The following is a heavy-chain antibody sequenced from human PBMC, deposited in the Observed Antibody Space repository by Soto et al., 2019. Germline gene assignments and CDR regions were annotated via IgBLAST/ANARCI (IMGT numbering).Heavy chain of an antibody. V-gene: IGHV1-3*01. D-gene: IGHD3-9*01. J-gene: IGHJ4*02. CDR1: GYTXTSYA. CDR3: ASVGILTGYPSFEY. Sequence: SXKISCEAAGYTXTSYARDLDRQAPGQRLEWMGWINAGNGNTKYSQKFQGIVTITRDTSARTAYMGLSRLRFEDTAVYYCASVGILTGYPSFEYWGQGTLVNVSS. CDR2: INAGNGNT.